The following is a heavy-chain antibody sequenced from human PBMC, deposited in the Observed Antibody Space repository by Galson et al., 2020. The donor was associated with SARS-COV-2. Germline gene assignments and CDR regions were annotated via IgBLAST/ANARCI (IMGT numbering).Heavy chain of an antibody. J-gene: IGHJ5*02. CDR2: IYTSGST. V-gene: IGHV4-61*02. Sequence: SETLSLTCTVSGGSISSGSYYWSWIRQPAGKGLEWIGRIYTSGSTNYNPSLKSRVTISVDTSKNQFSLKLSSVTAADTAVYYCARDLGGLTIFGVVTAYNWFDPWGQGTLVTVSS. CDR1: GGSISSGSYY. D-gene: IGHD3-3*01. CDR3: ARDLGGLTIFGVVTAYNWFDP.